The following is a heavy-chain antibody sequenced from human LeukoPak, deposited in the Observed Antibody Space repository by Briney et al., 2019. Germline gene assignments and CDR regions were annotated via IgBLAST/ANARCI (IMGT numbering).Heavy chain of an antibody. D-gene: IGHD3-10*01. CDR1: GGSFSGYY. V-gene: IGHV4-59*01. CDR3: ARALPGLWFGGLGMDV. Sequence: PSETLSLTCAVYGGSFSGYYWSWIRQPPGKGLEWIGYIYYSGSTNYNPSLKSRVTISVDTSKNQFSLKLSSVTAADTAVYYCARALPGLWFGGLGMDVWGQGTTVTVSS. CDR2: IYYSGST. J-gene: IGHJ6*02.